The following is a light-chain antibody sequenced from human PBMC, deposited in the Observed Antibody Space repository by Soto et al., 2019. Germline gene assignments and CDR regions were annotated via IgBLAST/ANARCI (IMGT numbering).Light chain of an antibody. CDR1: QSLLHNNGYNF. J-gene: IGKJ2*01. CDR2: LSS. Sequence: DIVMTQSPLSLPVTPGEPASISCRSSQSLLHNNGYNFLDWYLQKPGQSPQLLIYLSSNRAYGVPDRVSGSGSGTDFTLKISRVEAEDVGVYYCLQALQTPRTFGQGTKLEIK. CDR3: LQALQTPRT. V-gene: IGKV2-28*01.